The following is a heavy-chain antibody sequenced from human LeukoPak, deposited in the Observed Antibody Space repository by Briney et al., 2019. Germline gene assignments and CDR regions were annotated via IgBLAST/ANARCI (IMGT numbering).Heavy chain of an antibody. CDR1: GFTFSSYA. D-gene: IGHD3-22*01. J-gene: IGHJ3*01. CDR3: AKDLGAYYYDSSGYSAGED. V-gene: IGHV3-23*01. CDR2: ISGSGGST. Sequence: GGSLRLSCAASGFTFSSYALTWVRQAPGKGLEWVSSISGSGGSTYYAGSVKGRFTISRDNSKNTLYLQMNSLRAEDTAVYYCAKDLGAYYYDSSGYSAGEDWGQGTMVTVSS.